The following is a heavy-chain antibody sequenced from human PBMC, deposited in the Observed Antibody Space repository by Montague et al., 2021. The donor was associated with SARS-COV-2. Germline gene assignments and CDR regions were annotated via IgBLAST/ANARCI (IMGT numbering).Heavy chain of an antibody. J-gene: IGHJ4*02. CDR3: ARCWSGYVDK. CDR2: IYYTGET. Sequence: SETLSLTCSFSGGSIRSYYWSWIRLPPGKPLEWLGYIYYTGETTHNPSLKSRVTISADTSRSQFSLRLTSVTAADTAVYFCARCWSGYVDKWSQGTLVTVSS. D-gene: IGHD3-3*01. CDR1: GGSIRSYY. V-gene: IGHV4-59*01.